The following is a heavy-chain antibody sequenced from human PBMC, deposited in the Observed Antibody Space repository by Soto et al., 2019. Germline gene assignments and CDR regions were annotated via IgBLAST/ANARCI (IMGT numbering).Heavy chain of an antibody. CDR1: GFIFSSYG. D-gene: IGHD3-3*01. CDR3: VREGGGERLSDWLPAVERAKVGEKYYFDF. Sequence: QMQLAESGGGVVQPGRSLRLSCAASGFIFSSYGMHWVRQAPGKGLEWVAVIWYDGTNENYADSVKGRFTISRDNSKDMLYLQMNGLRAEDTAVYYCVREGGGERLSDWLPAVERAKVGEKYYFDFWGQGAQVTVSS. CDR2: IWYDGTNE. J-gene: IGHJ4*02. V-gene: IGHV3-33*01.